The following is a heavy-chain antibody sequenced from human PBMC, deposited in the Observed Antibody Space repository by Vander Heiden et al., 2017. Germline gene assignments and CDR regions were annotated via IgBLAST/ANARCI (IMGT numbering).Heavy chain of an antibody. D-gene: IGHD2-15*01. CDR2: ISHDGST. V-gene: IGHV4-34*01. CDR3: ARTGCSGASCLFYYYYYTMDV. J-gene: IGHJ6*02. Sequence: SWIRQSPGKGLEWIGEISHDGSTNYNPSLKSRVTISVDTSKNQFSLNLSSVTAADTAVYYCARTGCSGASCLFYYYYYTMDVWGLGTTVTVSS.